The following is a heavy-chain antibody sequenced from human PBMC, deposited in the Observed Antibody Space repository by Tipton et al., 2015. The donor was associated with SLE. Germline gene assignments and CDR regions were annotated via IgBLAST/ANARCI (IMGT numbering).Heavy chain of an antibody. J-gene: IGHJ3*02. Sequence: TLSLTCTVSGSSINFNYWTWIRQPPGKGLEWIGYLHTSGTTKYNPSLQSRVTIYVDTPKNQFSLKLNSVTAADTAVYYCARVSLITPDAFDIWGEGTMVTVSS. CDR3: ARVSLITPDAFDI. CDR2: LHTSGTT. V-gene: IGHV4-4*08. D-gene: IGHD2-15*01. CDR1: GSSINFNY.